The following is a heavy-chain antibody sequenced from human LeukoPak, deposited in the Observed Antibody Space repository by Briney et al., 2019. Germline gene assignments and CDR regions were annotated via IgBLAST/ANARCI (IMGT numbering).Heavy chain of an antibody. CDR3: VRRGYYGMDV. CDR1: GGSFSGYY. Sequence: SETLSLTCAVYGGSFSGYYWSWICQPPGKGLEWIGEINHSGSTNYNPSLKSRVTISVDTSKNQFSLKLSSVTAADTAVYYCVRRGYYGMDVWGQGTTVTVSS. J-gene: IGHJ6*02. D-gene: IGHD3-10*01. V-gene: IGHV4-34*01. CDR2: INHSGST.